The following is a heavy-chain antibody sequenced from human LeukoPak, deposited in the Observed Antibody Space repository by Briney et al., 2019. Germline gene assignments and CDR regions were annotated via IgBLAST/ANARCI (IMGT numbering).Heavy chain of an antibody. CDR1: GFTFSSDS. J-gene: IGHJ4*02. CDR3: AREDYYDRSGYYHLDH. V-gene: IGHV3-21*01. D-gene: IGHD3-22*01. Sequence: GGSLRLSCAASGFTFSSDSMNWVRQAPGKGLEWISFISISSSYIYYADSVKGRFTISRDNSKNTLYLQMNSLRAEDTALYYRAREDYYDRSGYYHLDHWGQGTLVTVSS. CDR2: ISISSSYI.